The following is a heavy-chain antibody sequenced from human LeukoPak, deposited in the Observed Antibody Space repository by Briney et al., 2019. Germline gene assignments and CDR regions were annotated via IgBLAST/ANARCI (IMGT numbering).Heavy chain of an antibody. CDR3: ARRPPALGAFDI. V-gene: IGHV4-59*04. Sequence: SETLSLTCTVSGGSISSYYWNWIRQPPGKGLEWIGSIYYSDSGTMYYNPSLKSRVTMSADTSKNQFSLRVSSVTAADTAVYYCARRPPALGAFDIWGQGTMVSVSS. CDR2: IYYSDSGTM. CDR1: GGSISSYY. J-gene: IGHJ3*02. D-gene: IGHD6-6*01.